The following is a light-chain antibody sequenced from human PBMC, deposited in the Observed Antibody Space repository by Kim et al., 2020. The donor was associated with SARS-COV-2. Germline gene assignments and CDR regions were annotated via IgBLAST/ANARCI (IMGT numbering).Light chain of an antibody. V-gene: IGLV1-44*01. CDR1: SSNIGGNS. J-gene: IGLJ3*02. CDR2: SNN. Sequence: QSVLTQPPSASGTPGQRVTISCSGSSSNIGGNSVNWYQQVPGTAPKLLIYSNNQRPSGVPDRITGSKSGTSASLAISGLQSEDEADYYCAAWDDSLNGPVFGGGTQLTVL. CDR3: AAWDDSLNGPV.